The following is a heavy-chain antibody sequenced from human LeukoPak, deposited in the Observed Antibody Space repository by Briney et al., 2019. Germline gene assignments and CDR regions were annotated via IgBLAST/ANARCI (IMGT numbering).Heavy chain of an antibody. Sequence: SVKVSCKASGGTFSSYAISRVRQAPGQGLEWMGSIIPIFGTANYAQKFQGRVTITTDESTSTAYMELSSLRSEDTAVYYCATHKSSSWRNNWFDPWGQGTLVTVSS. D-gene: IGHD6-13*01. J-gene: IGHJ5*02. CDR2: IIPIFGTA. CDR1: GGTFSSYA. CDR3: ATHKSSSWRNNWFDP. V-gene: IGHV1-69*05.